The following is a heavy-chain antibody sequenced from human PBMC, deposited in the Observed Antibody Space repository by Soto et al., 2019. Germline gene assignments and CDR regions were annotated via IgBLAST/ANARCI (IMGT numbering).Heavy chain of an antibody. J-gene: IGHJ4*02. CDR2: ISVYNGNI. Sequence: QVQLLQSGAEVKKPGASVKVSCKASGYMFNTYGITWVRQAPGQGLEWMGWISVYNGNIDYAQKFEGRVTMTTDTSTSTAYKELKRLTSDDTAVYYCARTYGSGDYFLPFEYWGQGTPVSVSS. D-gene: IGHD3-10*01. CDR1: GYMFNTYG. V-gene: IGHV1-18*01. CDR3: ARTYGSGDYFLPFEY.